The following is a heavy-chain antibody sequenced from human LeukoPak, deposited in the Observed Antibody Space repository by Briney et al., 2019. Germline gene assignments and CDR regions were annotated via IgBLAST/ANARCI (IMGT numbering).Heavy chain of an antibody. CDR3: ARESRRDGYNFMSYYYYYMDV. V-gene: IGHV1-18*01. D-gene: IGHD5-24*01. Sequence: ASVKVSCKASGYTSTNYGISWVRQAPGQGLEWMGWIGGYNGKTKYVEKLQGRATMTTDTSTSTAYMELRSLRSDDTVVYYCARESRRDGYNFMSYYYYYMDVWGKGTTVTVSS. J-gene: IGHJ6*03. CDR2: IGGYNGKT. CDR1: GYTSTNYG.